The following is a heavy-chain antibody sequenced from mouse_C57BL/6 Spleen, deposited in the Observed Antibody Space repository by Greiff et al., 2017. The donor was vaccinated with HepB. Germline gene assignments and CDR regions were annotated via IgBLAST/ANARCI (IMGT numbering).Heavy chain of an antibody. J-gene: IGHJ1*03. D-gene: IGHD1-1*01. CDR1: GYSITSGYY. Sequence: EVQLQESGPGLVKPSQSLSLTCSVTGYSITSGYYWNWIRQFPGNKLEWMGYISYDGSNNYNPSLKNRISITRDTSKNQFFLKLNSVTTEDTATYYCAKGVALRGYFDVWGTGTTVTVSS. V-gene: IGHV3-6*01. CDR3: AKGVALRGYFDV. CDR2: ISYDGSN.